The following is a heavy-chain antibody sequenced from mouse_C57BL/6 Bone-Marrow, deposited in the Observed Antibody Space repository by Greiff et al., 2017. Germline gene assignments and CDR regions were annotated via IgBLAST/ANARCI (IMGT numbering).Heavy chain of an antibody. CDR1: GYSITSGYY. J-gene: IGHJ3*01. Sequence: ESGPGLVKPSQSLSLTCSVTGYSITSGYYWNWIRQFPGNKLEWMGYISYDGSNNYNPSLKNRISITRDTSKNQFYLKLNSVTTEDTATYYCARDDSSGYLWFAYWGQGTLVTVSA. D-gene: IGHD3-2*02. CDR2: ISYDGSN. CDR3: ARDDSSGYLWFAY. V-gene: IGHV3-6*01.